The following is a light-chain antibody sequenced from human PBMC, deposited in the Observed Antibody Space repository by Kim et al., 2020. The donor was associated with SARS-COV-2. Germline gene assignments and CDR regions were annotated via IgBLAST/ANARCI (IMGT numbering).Light chain of an antibody. CDR3: QVWDSSVDHRVV. CDR2: YDR. J-gene: IGLJ2*01. Sequence: PGKTARVNCGGNSIGSKRVHWYQQKPGQAPVLVIYYDRGRPSGIPARFSASNSGNTATLTISGVEAGDEADYYCQVWDSSVDHRVVFGGGTQLTVL. CDR1: SIGSKR. V-gene: IGLV3-21*04.